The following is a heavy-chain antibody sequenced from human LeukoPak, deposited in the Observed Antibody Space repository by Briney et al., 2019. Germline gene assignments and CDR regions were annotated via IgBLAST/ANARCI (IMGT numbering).Heavy chain of an antibody. V-gene: IGHV1-69*13. CDR3: ARDDSSWPNWFDP. Sequence: GASVKVSCKASGGTFSSYAISWVRQAPGQGLEWMGGIIPIFGTANYAQKFQGRVTITADESTSTAYMELSSLRSEDTAVYYCARDDSSWPNWFDPWGQGTLVTVSS. CDR2: IIPIFGTA. CDR1: GGTFSSYA. D-gene: IGHD6-13*01. J-gene: IGHJ5*02.